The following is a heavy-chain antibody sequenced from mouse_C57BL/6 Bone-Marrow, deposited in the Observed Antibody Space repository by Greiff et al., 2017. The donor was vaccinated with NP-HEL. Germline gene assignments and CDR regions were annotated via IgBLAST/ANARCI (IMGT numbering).Heavy chain of an antibody. CDR1: GYTFTSYW. V-gene: IGHV1-69*01. D-gene: IGHD3-2*02. CDR3: ASGGLRLRAGYYAMDY. Sequence: QVQLQQPGAELVMPGASVKLSCKASGYTFTSYWMHWVKQRPGQGLEWIGEIDPSDSYTNYNQKFKGKSTLTVDKSSSTAYMQLSSLTSEDSAVYYCASGGLRLRAGYYAMDYWGQGTSVTVSS. J-gene: IGHJ4*01. CDR2: IDPSDSYT.